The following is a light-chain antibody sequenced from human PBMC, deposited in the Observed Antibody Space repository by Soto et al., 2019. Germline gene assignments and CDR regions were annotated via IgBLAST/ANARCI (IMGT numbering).Light chain of an antibody. CDR2: EVS. CDR1: SSDVGGHNF. V-gene: IGLV2-8*01. Sequence: QSVLTQPPSASGSPGQSVTISCTGTSSDVGGHNFFSWYQQHPGKAPKFLIYEVSNRPSGVPDRFSGSKSGITASLTVSGLQADDEAYYYCSAYAGNNNPVIFGGGTKLTVL. J-gene: IGLJ2*01. CDR3: SAYAGNNNPVI.